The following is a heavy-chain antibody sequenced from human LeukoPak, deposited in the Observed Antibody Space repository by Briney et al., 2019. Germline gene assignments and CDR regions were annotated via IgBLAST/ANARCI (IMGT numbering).Heavy chain of an antibody. J-gene: IGHJ4*02. V-gene: IGHV4-31*03. D-gene: IGHD1-26*01. CDR2: IYYSGST. CDR3: ARAGRAWVLRGLYYFDY. Sequence: SETLSLTCTVSGGSISSGGYYWSWIRQHPGKGLEWIGYIYYSGSTYYNPSLKSRVTISVDTSKNQFSLKLSSVTAADTAVYYCARAGRAWVLRGLYYFDYWGQGTLVTVSS. CDR1: GGSISSGGYY.